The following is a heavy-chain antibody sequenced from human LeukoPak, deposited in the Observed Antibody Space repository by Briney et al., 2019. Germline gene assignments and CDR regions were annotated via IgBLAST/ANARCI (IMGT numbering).Heavy chain of an antibody. Sequence: SGTLSLICTVSGGSLSSYYWSWLRQPAGKGLEWIGRIYTSGSTNYNPSLKSRVTMSVDTSKNQFSLKLSSVTAADTAVYYCARDTYYYDSSGYWADYWGQGTLVTVSS. CDR3: ARDTYYYDSSGYWADY. V-gene: IGHV4-4*07. CDR2: IYTSGST. CDR1: GGSLSSYY. J-gene: IGHJ4*02. D-gene: IGHD3-22*01.